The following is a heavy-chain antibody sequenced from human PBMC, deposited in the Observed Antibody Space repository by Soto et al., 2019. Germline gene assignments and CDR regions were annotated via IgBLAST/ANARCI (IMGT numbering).Heavy chain of an antibody. CDR3: ARVDLEGRYFDPFDY. D-gene: IGHD3-9*01. Sequence: QVQLVQSGAEVKKPGASVKVSCKASGYTFTSYRISCLRQAPGQGLEWMGWIRAYNGHTNYAQKLKGRVTMTTDTSTSTAYMELRSLRSDDKAVYYCARVDLEGRYFDPFDYWGQGTLVTVSS. V-gene: IGHV1-18*01. J-gene: IGHJ4*02. CDR1: GYTFTSYR. CDR2: IRAYNGHT.